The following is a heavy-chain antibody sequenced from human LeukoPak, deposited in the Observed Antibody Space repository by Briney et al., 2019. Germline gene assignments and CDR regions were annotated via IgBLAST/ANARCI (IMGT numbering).Heavy chain of an antibody. CDR2: ISSSSSTI. V-gene: IGHV3-48*02. CDR1: GFTFSSYS. D-gene: IGHD2-2*01. Sequence: GGSLRLSCAASGFTFSSYSMNWVRQAPGKGLEWVSYISSSSSTIYYADSVKGRFTISRDNDKNSLYLQMNSLRDDDTAVYYCARVGGVVPAAVSDYWGQGTLVTVSS. J-gene: IGHJ4*02. CDR3: ARVGGVVPAAVSDY.